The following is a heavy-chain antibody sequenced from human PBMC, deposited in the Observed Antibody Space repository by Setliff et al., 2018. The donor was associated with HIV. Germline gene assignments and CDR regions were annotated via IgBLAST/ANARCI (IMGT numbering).Heavy chain of an antibody. CDR3: ARWLRKDPGYSSSWPLGY. J-gene: IGHJ4*02. D-gene: IGHD6-13*01. CDR2: ISAYNGHT. V-gene: IGHV1-18*01. Sequence: GASVKVSCKASGYTFTSYGISWVRQAPGQGLEWMGWISAYNGHTNYAQKFQGRVTVTTDTSTSTAYMELKSLRSDDTAVYYCARWLRKDPGYSSSWPLGYWGQGTLVTVSS. CDR1: GYTFTSYG.